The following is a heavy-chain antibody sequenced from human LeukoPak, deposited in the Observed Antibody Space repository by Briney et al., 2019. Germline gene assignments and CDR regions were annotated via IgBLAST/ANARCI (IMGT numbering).Heavy chain of an antibody. J-gene: IGHJ4*02. CDR1: GFTFTNYA. Sequence: QPGRSLRLSCAASGFTFTNYAMQWVRQAPGTGLEWVAIIWYDGSDKYYTYSVKGRFTISRDNSKNTLYLQMNSLRVDDTAVYYCVRGLSPDYWGQGTLVTVSS. CDR3: VRGLSPDY. V-gene: IGHV3-33*01. CDR2: IWYDGSDK.